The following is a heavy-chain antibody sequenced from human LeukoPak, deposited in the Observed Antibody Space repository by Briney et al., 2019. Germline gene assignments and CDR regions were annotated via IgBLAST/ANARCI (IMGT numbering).Heavy chain of an antibody. CDR1: GYSFTNYW. CDR2: IYPGDSDT. CDR3: ARPRYTSSWYVAWFDP. J-gene: IGHJ5*02. V-gene: IGHV5-51*01. Sequence: GESLKISCKGAGYSFTNYWIGWVRQMPGKGLEWMGIIYPGDSDTRYSPSFQGQVNISVDKSISTAYLQWNSLKASDTAIYYCARPRYTSSWYVAWFDPWGQGTLVTVSS. D-gene: IGHD6-13*01.